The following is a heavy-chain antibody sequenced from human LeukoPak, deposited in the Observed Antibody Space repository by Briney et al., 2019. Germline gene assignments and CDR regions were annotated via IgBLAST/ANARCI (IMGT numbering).Heavy chain of an antibody. J-gene: IGHJ6*04. CDR3: ARDSLEAAGRDYYYYGMDV. CDR2: ISAYNGNT. D-gene: IGHD6-13*01. V-gene: IGHV1-18*04. Sequence: ASVKVSCTASGYTFTSYGISWVRQAPGQGLEWMGWISAYNGNTNYAQKVQGRVTMTTDTSTSTACMEMRSLRSDDTAVYYCARDSLEAAGRDYYYYGMDVWGKETTVTVSS. CDR1: GYTFTSYG.